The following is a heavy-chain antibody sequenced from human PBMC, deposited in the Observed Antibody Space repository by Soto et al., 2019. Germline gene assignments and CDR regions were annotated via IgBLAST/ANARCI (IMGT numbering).Heavy chain of an antibody. CDR3: ARGDIVWGIFGVVNRYYYYGMDV. Sequence: TSETLSLTCTVSGGSVSIGSYYWSWIRHPPGKGLEWIGYIYYSGSTNYNPSLKSRVTISVDTSKNQFSLKLSSVTAADTAVYYCARGDIVWGIFGVVNRYYYYGMDVWGQGTTVTVSS. CDR1: GGSVSIGSYY. CDR2: IYYSGST. V-gene: IGHV4-61*01. J-gene: IGHJ6*02. D-gene: IGHD3-3*01.